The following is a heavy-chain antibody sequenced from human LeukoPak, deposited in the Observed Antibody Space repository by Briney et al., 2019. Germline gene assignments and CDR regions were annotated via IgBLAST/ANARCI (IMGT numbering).Heavy chain of an antibody. J-gene: IGHJ4*02. V-gene: IGHV3-20*04. D-gene: IGHD1-26*01. CDR3: ARRGIVGATNQFDY. Sequence: PGWSLPLSCPASGFTFVDYGMSWLRQPPGKGVDGVSCINWYGGSTDYADSAKGRFTISRDNAKNSLYLQMNSLRAEDTTLDYCARRGIVGATNQFDYWGQGTLVTVSS. CDR2: INWYGGST. CDR1: GFTFVDYG.